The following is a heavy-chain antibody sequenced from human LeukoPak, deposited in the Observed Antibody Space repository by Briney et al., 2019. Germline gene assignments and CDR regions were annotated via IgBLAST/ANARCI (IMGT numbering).Heavy chain of an antibody. CDR1: GFTFSSYS. D-gene: IGHD1-26*01. Sequence: GGSLRLSCAASGFTFSSYSMNWVRQAPGKGLEWDSSISSSSSYIYYADSVKGRFTISRDNAKNSLYLQMNSLRAEDTAVYYCAREEGSGSYHGKFDYWGQGSLVTVSS. CDR2: ISSSSSYI. V-gene: IGHV3-21*01. J-gene: IGHJ4*02. CDR3: AREEGSGSYHGKFDY.